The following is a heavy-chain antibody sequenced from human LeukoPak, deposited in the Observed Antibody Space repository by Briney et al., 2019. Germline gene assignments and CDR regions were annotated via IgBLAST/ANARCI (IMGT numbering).Heavy chain of an antibody. J-gene: IGHJ5*02. V-gene: IGHV1-2*02. Sequence: ASLKVSCKASGYSFTDYYMHWVRQAPGQGLEWMGWIKSNTGGTDYIQKFQGRVTMTRDTSNSTAYMEVNSLKSDDTAVYYCVRVVRRAAAHAGNWFDPWGQGTLVTVSS. CDR2: IKSNTGGT. D-gene: IGHD6-13*01. CDR3: VRVVRRAAAHAGNWFDP. CDR1: GYSFTDYY.